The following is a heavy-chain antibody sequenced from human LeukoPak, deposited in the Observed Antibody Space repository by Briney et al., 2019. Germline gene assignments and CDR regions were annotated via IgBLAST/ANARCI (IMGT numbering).Heavy chain of an antibody. CDR1: SGSISSYC. CDR3: ARHGTGQKAFNI. J-gene: IGHJ3*02. CDR2: IYYSGGT. D-gene: IGHD1-14*01. V-gene: IGHV4-59*08. Sequence: SETLSLTCTVSSGSISSYCWSWLRQPPGKGLEWIGQIYYSGGTIYNPSLKSRVTISVDTSKNQFSLKLSSVSAADTAAYYCARHGTGQKAFNIWGQGSMVTVSS.